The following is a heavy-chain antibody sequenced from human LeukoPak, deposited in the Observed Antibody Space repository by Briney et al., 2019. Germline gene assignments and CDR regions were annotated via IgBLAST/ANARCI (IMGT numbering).Heavy chain of an antibody. J-gene: IGHJ4*02. V-gene: IGHV1-46*01. CDR3: VRAPRDSSTMLDY. D-gene: IGHD6-13*01. CDR1: GYTFTSYA. Sequence: GASVKASCKASGYTFTSYAMHWVRQAPGQGLEWVALINPNDGSTTYAHKFQGRVTMTRDTSTSTVYMDLSRLTSEDTAVYYCVRAPRDSSTMLDYWGQGTLVTVSS. CDR2: INPNDGST.